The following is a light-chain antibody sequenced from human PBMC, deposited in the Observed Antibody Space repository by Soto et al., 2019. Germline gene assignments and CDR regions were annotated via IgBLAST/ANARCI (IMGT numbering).Light chain of an antibody. Sequence: EIVLTQSPGTLSLSPGERATLSCRASQSVSSSYLAWYQQKPGQAPRLLIYGASSRATGIPDRFSGSGSGTDFTLTISSLEPEDVATYCCQQYNSYSQTFGQGTRWIS. CDR3: QQYNSYSQT. CDR1: QSVSSSY. J-gene: IGKJ1*01. CDR2: GAS. V-gene: IGKV3-20*01.